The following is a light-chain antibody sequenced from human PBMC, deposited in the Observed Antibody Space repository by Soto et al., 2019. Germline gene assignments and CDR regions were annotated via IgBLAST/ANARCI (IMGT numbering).Light chain of an antibody. Sequence: QSVLTQPASVSGSPGQSITISCTGTSSDVGGYNYVSWYQQHPGKAPKLMIYDVSNRPSVVSNRFSGSKSGNTASLTISGLQAEDEADYYCSSYTSSSTHVVFGGGTEVTVL. CDR3: SSYTSSSTHVV. V-gene: IGLV2-14*01. CDR1: SSDVGGYNY. CDR2: DVS. J-gene: IGLJ2*01.